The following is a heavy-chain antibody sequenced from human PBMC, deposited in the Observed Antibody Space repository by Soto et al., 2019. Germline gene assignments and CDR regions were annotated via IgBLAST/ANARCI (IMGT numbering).Heavy chain of an antibody. Sequence: QVQLVESGGGVVQPGRSLRLSCAASGFTFSSYGMHWVRQAPGKGLEWVAVIWDDGSNKYYADPVKGLFTIARDNYKKPYVLKISIRAADNAAEYYCGNVGAVVTQWHYYDYGMDVCGQGTTVTVSS. CDR1: GFTFSSYG. CDR3: GNVGAVVTQWHYYDYGMDV. CDR2: IWDDGSNK. J-gene: IGHJ6*02. D-gene: IGHD4-4*01. V-gene: IGHV3-33*06.